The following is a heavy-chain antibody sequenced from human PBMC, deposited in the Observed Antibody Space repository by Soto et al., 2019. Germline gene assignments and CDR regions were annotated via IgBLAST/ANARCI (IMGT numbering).Heavy chain of an antibody. Sequence: GASVKVSCKASGGTFSSYAISWVRQAPGQGLEWMGGIIPIFGTANYAQKFQGRVTITADESTSTAYMELSSLRSEDTAVYYCARDVGAATRYYYYYGMDVWGQGTTVTVSS. CDR3: ARDVGAATRYYYYYGMDV. D-gene: IGHD2-15*01. CDR2: IIPIFGTA. V-gene: IGHV1-69*13. J-gene: IGHJ6*02. CDR1: GGTFSSYA.